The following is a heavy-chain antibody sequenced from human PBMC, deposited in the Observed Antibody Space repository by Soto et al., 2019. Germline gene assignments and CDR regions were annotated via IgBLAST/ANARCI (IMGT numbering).Heavy chain of an antibody. CDR2: INPSGGST. D-gene: IGHD1-26*01. V-gene: IGHV1-46*01. CDR1: GYTFTSYY. J-gene: IGHJ4*02. CDR3: ARDLGGSYYFDY. Sequence: QVQLVQSGAEVKKPGASVKVSCKASGYTFTSYYMHWVRQAPGQGLEWMGIINPSGGSTSYAQKFQGRVTMTRETSTRTVYMELSSLRSEDTAVYYCARDLGGSYYFDYWGQGTLVTVSS.